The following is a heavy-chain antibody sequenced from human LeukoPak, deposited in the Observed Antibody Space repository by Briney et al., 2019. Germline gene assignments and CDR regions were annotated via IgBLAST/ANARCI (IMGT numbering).Heavy chain of an antibody. CDR1: GGSISSYY. V-gene: IGHV4-4*07. J-gene: IGHJ5*02. CDR3: ARGPYFGTRGYWFDP. Sequence: SETPSLTCTVSGGSISSYYWSWIRQPAGKGLEWIGRIYTSGSTNYNPSLKSRVTISVDTSKNQFSPKLSSVTAADTAVYYCARGPYFGTRGYWFDPWGQGTLVTVSS. CDR2: IYTSGST. D-gene: IGHD3-10*01.